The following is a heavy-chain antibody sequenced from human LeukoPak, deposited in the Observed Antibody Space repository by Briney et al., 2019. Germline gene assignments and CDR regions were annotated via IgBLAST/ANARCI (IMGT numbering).Heavy chain of an antibody. V-gene: IGHV1-69*13. CDR1: GGTFSSYA. CDR3: ARGGRVVPAAIYRFDP. D-gene: IGHD2-2*02. Sequence: VASVKVSCKASGGTFSSYAISWVRQAPGQGLEWMGGIIPIFGTANYAQKFQGRVTITADESTSTAYMELSSLRSEDTAVYYCARGGRVVPAAIYRFDPWGQGTLVTVSS. CDR2: IIPIFGTA. J-gene: IGHJ5*02.